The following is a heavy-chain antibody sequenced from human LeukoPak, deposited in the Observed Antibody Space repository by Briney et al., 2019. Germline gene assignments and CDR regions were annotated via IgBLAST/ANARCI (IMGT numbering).Heavy chain of an antibody. V-gene: IGHV3-53*01. J-gene: IGHJ3*02. Sequence: GGSLRLSCAASGLTVSSSYMSWVRQAPGKGLEWVSIIYNDGSTYNADSMKGGFTISRDNSKNTLYLQVNNMRAADTPMNYCWKNILFAFDIWGQGTMVTVPS. CDR2: IYNDGST. CDR3: WKNILFAFDI. CDR1: GLTVSSSY. D-gene: IGHD1/OR15-1a*01.